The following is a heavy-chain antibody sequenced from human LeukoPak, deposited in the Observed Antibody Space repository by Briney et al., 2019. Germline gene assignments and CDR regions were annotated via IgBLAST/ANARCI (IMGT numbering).Heavy chain of an antibody. CDR2: IYSVDST. V-gene: IGHV3-66*01. J-gene: IGHJ4*02. CDR3: ARFLEAGGIDY. CDR1: GFTVRSNY. D-gene: IGHD2-15*01. Sequence: GGSLRLSCAAAGFTVRSNYMTWVRQAPGKVLEWVSVIYSVDSTYHADSVKGRFTISRDNSKNTVYLQMNSLRAEEKAVYYCARFLEAGGIDYWGQGTLVSVSS.